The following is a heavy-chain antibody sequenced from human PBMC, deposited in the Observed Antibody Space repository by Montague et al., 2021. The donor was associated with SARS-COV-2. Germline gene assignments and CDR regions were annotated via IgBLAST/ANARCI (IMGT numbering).Heavy chain of an antibody. Sequence: SETLSLTCAVYGGSFSDYYWSWIRQPPGKGLEWIGEINHSGSTNYNPSLRSRVTISVDTSKNQFSLKLSAVTAADTAVYYCARGALTISMILVAMTGAGWYSDLWGRGTLVTVSS. J-gene: IGHJ2*01. V-gene: IGHV4-34*01. D-gene: IGHD3-22*01. CDR1: GGSFSDYY. CDR2: INHSGST. CDR3: ARGALTISMILVAMTGAGWYSDL.